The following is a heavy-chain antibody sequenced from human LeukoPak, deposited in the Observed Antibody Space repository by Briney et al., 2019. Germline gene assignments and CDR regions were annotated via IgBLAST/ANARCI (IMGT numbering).Heavy chain of an antibody. CDR1: GFTFSSYS. CDR2: ISSSSSYI. D-gene: IGHD2-2*01. CDR3: ARVPDCSSTSCYSAY. Sequence: GGSLRLSCAASGFTFSSYSMNWVRQAPGKGLEWVSSISSSSSYIYYADSVKGRFTISRDNAKNSLYLQMNSLRAEDTAVYYCARVPDCSSTSCYSAYWGQGTLVTVSS. V-gene: IGHV3-21*01. J-gene: IGHJ4*02.